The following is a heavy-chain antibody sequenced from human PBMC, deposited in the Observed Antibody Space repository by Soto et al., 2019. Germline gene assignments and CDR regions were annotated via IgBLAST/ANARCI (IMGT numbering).Heavy chain of an antibody. CDR1: SDSISSYY. CDR3: ATRITVFGLLIPPFDP. D-gene: IGHD3-3*01. J-gene: IGHJ5*02. CDR2: ISYSGST. Sequence: SETLSLTCTVSSDSISSYYWSWIRQPPGKRLEWIGYISYSGSTDYNPSLKSRVTISGDTSKNQFSLKVSSVTAADTAIYYCATRITVFGLLIPPFDPWGQGTQVTVS. V-gene: IGHV4-59*01.